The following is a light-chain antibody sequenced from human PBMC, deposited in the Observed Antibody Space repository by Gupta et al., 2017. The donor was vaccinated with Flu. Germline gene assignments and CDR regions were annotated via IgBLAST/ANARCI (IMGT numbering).Light chain of an antibody. CDR2: STR. CDR3: QSYDVSLGGWV. CDR1: SSNIGAEYN. Sequence: QSVLTQPPSVSGAPGQRVTISCTGSSSNIGAEYNVHWYQQLPGTAPKFLIYSTRNRASGVPDRFSGSGSGTSASLAITGLQAEDEADYYCQSYDVSLGGWVFGGGTKLTVL. J-gene: IGLJ3*02. V-gene: IGLV1-40*01.